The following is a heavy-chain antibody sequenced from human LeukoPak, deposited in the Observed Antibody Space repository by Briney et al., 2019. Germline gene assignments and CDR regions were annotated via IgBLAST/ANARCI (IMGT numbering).Heavy chain of an antibody. CDR3: VRKGVTIFGVVIAPYGMDV. CDR2: INGQGNNT. V-gene: IGHV3-64*01. J-gene: IGHJ6*02. D-gene: IGHD3-3*01. Sequence: GGSLRLSCATSGFIFSKYAMHWVRQAPGKGLEYVSGINGQGNNTYYANSVKGRFTISRDNSKNTLYLQMGSLRAEDVAVYYCVRKGVTIFGVVIAPYGMDVWGQGTTVSVSS. CDR1: GFIFSKYA.